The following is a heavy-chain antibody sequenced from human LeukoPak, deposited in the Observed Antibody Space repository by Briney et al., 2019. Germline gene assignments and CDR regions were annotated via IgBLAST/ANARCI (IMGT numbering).Heavy chain of an antibody. CDR1: GYTFTGYY. J-gene: IGHJ6*03. V-gene: IGHV1-2*02. CDR3: ARDLYQWLPSTRPRDYYYYMDV. Sequence: ASVKVSCKASGYTFTGYYIHWVRQAPGQGLEYMGWINPNSGGTNYAQKFQGRVTMTRDTSISTAYMELSRLISDDTAVYYCARDLYQWLPSTRPRDYYYYMDVWGEGTTVTVSS. D-gene: IGHD6-19*01. CDR2: INPNSGGT.